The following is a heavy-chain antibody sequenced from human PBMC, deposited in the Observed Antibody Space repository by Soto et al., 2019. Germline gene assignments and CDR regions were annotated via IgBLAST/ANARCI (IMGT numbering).Heavy chain of an antibody. Sequence: PGGSLRLSCAASGFSVSSSHMIWVRQAPGKGLEWVSVINSDGSSTSYADSVKGRFTISRDNAKNTLYLQMNSLRAEDTAVYYCAVAVAGPTAIGYWGQGTLVTVSS. V-gene: IGHV3-74*01. CDR1: GFSVSSSH. CDR3: AVAVAGPTAIGY. D-gene: IGHD6-19*01. J-gene: IGHJ4*02. CDR2: INSDGSST.